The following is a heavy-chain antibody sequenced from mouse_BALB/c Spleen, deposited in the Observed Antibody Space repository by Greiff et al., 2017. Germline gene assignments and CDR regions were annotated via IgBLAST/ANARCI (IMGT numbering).Heavy chain of an antibody. J-gene: IGHJ1*01. CDR2: ISDGGSYT. CDR1: GFTFSDYY. D-gene: IGHD1-2*01. V-gene: IGHV5-4*02. CDR3: ARDRTTATDWYFDV. Sequence: EVKLVESGGGLVKPGGSLKLSCAASGFTFSDYYMYWVRQTPEKRLEWVATISDGGSYTYYPDSVKGRFTISRDNAKNNLYLQMSSLKSEDTAMYYCARDRTTATDWYFDVWGAGTTVTVSS.